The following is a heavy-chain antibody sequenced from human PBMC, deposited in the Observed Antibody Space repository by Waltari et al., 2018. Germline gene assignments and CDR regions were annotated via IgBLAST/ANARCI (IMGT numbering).Heavy chain of an antibody. CDR3: ARASYGSGSSWFDP. Sequence: QVQLQESGPGLVKPSETLSLICSVSGGSISTPFWGWIRQPPGKTLEWIGNIYSSGSTNYNPSLTSRVTISLDMSKNQFSLKLRSVSAADTAVYYCARASYGSGSSWFDPWGQGTLVTVSS. CDR1: GGSISTPF. D-gene: IGHD3-10*01. CDR2: IYSSGST. V-gene: IGHV4-59*11. J-gene: IGHJ5*02.